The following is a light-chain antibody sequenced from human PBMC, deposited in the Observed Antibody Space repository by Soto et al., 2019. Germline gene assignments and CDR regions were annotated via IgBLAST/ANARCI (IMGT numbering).Light chain of an antibody. CDR1: SSDIGSNT. J-gene: IGLJ2*01. CDR3: AAWDDSLNGPV. V-gene: IGLV1-44*01. Sequence: QSVLTQPPSASGTPGQWVTISCSGGSSDIGSNTVHWYQHLPGTTPKLLIYNGNQRPSGVPDRFSGSKSGTSASLAISGLQSEDEADYYCAAWDDSLNGPVFGGGTKVTVL. CDR2: NGN.